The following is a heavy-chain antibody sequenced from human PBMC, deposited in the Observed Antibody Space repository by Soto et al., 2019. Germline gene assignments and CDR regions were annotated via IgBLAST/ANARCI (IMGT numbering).Heavy chain of an antibody. V-gene: IGHV4-31*03. Sequence: QVQLQESGPGLVKPSQTLSLTCTVSGGSISSGGYYWSWIRQHPGKGLGWIGYIYYSGSTYYNPSLKSRVTISVDTSKNQFSLKLSSVTAADTAVYYCARSGFPRVTAINWFDPWGQGTLVTVSS. CDR3: ARSGFPRVTAINWFDP. J-gene: IGHJ5*02. CDR1: GGSISSGGYY. CDR2: IYYSGST. D-gene: IGHD2-21*02.